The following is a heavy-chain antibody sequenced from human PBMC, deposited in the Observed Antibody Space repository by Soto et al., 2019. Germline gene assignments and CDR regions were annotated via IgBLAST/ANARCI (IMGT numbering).Heavy chain of an antibody. V-gene: IGHV1-18*01. CDR1: GYTFTSYG. CDR2: ISAYNGNA. J-gene: IGHJ5*02. Sequence: ASVKVSCKASGYTFTSYGISWVRQAPGQGLEWMGWISAYNGNANYAQKLQGRVTMTTDTSTSTAYMELRSLRSDDTAVYYCARDGSTGSSYKNYFDPWGQGTPVTVSS. D-gene: IGHD2-8*02. CDR3: ARDGSTGSSYKNYFDP.